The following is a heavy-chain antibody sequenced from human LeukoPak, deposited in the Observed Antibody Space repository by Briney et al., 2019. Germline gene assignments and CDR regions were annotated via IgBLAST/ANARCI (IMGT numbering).Heavy chain of an antibody. CDR3: ARTTPRCGGDCYFYYYYYYMDV. Sequence: ASVKVSCKASGGTFSSYAISWVRQAPGQGLEWMGWISAYNGNTNYAQKLQGRVTMTTDTSTSTAYMELRSLRSDDTAVYYCARTTPRCGGDCYFYYYYYYMDVWGKGTTVTVSS. D-gene: IGHD2-21*01. CDR2: ISAYNGNT. CDR1: GGTFSSYA. V-gene: IGHV1-18*01. J-gene: IGHJ6*03.